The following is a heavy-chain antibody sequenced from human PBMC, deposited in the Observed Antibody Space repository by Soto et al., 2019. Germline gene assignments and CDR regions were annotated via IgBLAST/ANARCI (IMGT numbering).Heavy chain of an antibody. CDR1: GLTFNNYA. V-gene: IGHV3-64D*08. J-gene: IGHJ2*01. D-gene: IGHD6-19*01. Sequence: GGSLRLSCAVSGLTFNNYAMSWVRQAPGKGLEWVSGISVNGGRTYYADSVKGRFTISRDNSKNTLYLQMNSLRAEDTAVYYCVIVAGTWYFDLWGRGTLVTVSS. CDR3: VIVAGTWYFDL. CDR2: ISVNGGRT.